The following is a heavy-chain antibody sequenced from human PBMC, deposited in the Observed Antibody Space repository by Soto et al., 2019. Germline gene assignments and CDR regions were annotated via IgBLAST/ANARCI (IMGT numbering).Heavy chain of an antibody. D-gene: IGHD3-3*01. J-gene: IGHJ4*02. V-gene: IGHV2-5*01. CDR2: MYWNADK. CDR1: GFALIGGEVG. CDR3: SHRVDCKRGYRF. Sequence: QITLKESGPTLVKPTQTLTLTCTFSGFALIGGEVGVGWIRQPPGKALEWLALMYWNADKRYRSSLRNRLSISNDGCKNQVVLTMTNVDPVDNDSYDCSHRVDCKRGYRFWVPGTLVIVSS.